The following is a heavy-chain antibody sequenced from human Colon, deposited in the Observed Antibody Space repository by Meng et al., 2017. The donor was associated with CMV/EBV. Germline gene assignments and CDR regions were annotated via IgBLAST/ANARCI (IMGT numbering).Heavy chain of an antibody. CDR2: ISTNRKT. J-gene: IGHJ4*02. D-gene: IGHD5-12*01. CDR1: GGPNSTYS. CDR3: VRGGYSGTQTGGVQEY. V-gene: IGHV4-4*07. Sequence: QESGTRMVEASESLALPRTCPGGPNSTYSWSRTRQPAGGGLGGVWRISTNRKTDYNPSLNSRATIWPDTSNNQFSLKLTSVTAAETGVYYCVRGGYSGTQTGGVQEYWGQGTLVTVSS.